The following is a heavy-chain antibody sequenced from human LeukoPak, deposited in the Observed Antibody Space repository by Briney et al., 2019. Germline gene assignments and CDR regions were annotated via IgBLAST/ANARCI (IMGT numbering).Heavy chain of an antibody. V-gene: IGHV3-7*01. Sequence: GGSLRLSCAASGFTFSSYWMSWVRQAPGKGLEWVANIKQDGSEKYYVDSVKGRFTISRDNAKNSLYLQMNSLRAEDAAVYYCARGHASGSWLIDYWGLGTLVTVSS. CDR1: GFTFSSYW. CDR3: ARGHASGSWLIDY. CDR2: IKQDGSEK. J-gene: IGHJ4*02. D-gene: IGHD3-10*01.